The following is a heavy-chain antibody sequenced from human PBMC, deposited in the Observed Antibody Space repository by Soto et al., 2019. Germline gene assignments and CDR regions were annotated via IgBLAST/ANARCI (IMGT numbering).Heavy chain of an antibody. CDR2: ISAYNGNT. D-gene: IGHD3-22*01. Sequence: QVQLVQSGAEVKKPGASVKVSCKASGYTFTSYGISWVRQAPGQGLEWMGWISAYNGNTNYAQKLQGRVTMTTDTATSTAYRERRSLRSDDTAVYYCARTYYYDSSGHVDLWGQGTMVTVSS. CDR3: ARTYYYDSSGHVDL. CDR1: GYTFTSYG. V-gene: IGHV1-18*01. J-gene: IGHJ3*01.